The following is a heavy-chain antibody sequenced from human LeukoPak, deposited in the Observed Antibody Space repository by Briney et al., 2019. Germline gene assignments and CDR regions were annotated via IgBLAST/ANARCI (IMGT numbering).Heavy chain of an antibody. V-gene: IGHV3-74*01. CDR2: INVEGDYI. D-gene: IGHD3-22*01. Sequence: SGGSLRLSCAASGFSVSGFWMHWVRQAPGKELVWVARINVEGDYIDYAESVRGRFTISRDSAKNTLYLQMNSVRAEDTAVYSCARDLTGPYDHWGQGTLVTVSS. CDR3: ARDLTGPYDH. J-gene: IGHJ4*02. CDR1: GFSVSGFW.